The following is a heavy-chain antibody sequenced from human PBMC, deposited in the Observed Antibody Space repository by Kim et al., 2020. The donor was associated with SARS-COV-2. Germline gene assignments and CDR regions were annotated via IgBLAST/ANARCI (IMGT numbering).Heavy chain of an antibody. V-gene: IGHV3-7*03. D-gene: IGHD3-3*01. J-gene: IGHJ6*02. CDR1: GFTFSDYW. CDR2: MKQDGSEK. Sequence: GGSLRLSCAASGFTFSDYWMNWVRQAPGKGLEWVANMKQDGSEKYYVDSVKGRFTISRDNAKNSLYLQMNSLRAEDTAVYYCARDRYDFWSGKYCYYGMDVWGQGTTVTVSS. CDR3: ARDRYDFWSGKYCYYGMDV.